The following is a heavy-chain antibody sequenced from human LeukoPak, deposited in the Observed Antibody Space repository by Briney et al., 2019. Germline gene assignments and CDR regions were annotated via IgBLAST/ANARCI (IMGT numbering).Heavy chain of an antibody. J-gene: IGHJ3*02. CDR3: AKDAKPYYYDSSGYYYAGAFDI. Sequence: GGSLRLSCAASGFTFFSYAMSWVRQAPGKGLEWVSAISGSGGSTYYADSVKGRFTISRDNSKNTLHLQMNSLRAEDTAVYYCAKDAKPYYYDSSGYYYAGAFDIWGQGTMVTVSS. V-gene: IGHV3-23*01. D-gene: IGHD3-22*01. CDR1: GFTFFSYA. CDR2: ISGSGGST.